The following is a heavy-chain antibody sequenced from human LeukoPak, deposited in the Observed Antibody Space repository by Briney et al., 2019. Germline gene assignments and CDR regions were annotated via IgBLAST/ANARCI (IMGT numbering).Heavy chain of an antibody. CDR1: GGSISSYY. V-gene: IGHV4-59*01. CDR2: IYYSGST. J-gene: IGHJ4*02. Sequence: SETLSLTCTVSGGSISSYYWSWIRQPPGKGLEWIGYIYYSGSTNYNPSLKSRVTISVDTSKNQFSLKLSSVTAADTAVYYCAREVGSYVWGSYRPSEYFDYWGQGTLVTVSS. CDR3: AREVGSYVWGSYRPSEYFDY. D-gene: IGHD3-16*02.